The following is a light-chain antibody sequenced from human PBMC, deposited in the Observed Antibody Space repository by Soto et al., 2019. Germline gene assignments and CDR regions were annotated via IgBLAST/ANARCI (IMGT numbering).Light chain of an antibody. J-gene: IGLJ1*01. CDR3: AAWDDSLNGYV. CDR1: SSNIGSHT. V-gene: IGLV1-44*01. Sequence: QSVLTQPPSASGTPGQRVTISCSGSSSNIGSHTVNWYQQLPGTAPKLLIYINNQRPSGVPDRFSGSKSGTSASLVISGLQSEDEADYYCAAWDDSLNGYVFGTGTKLTVL. CDR2: INN.